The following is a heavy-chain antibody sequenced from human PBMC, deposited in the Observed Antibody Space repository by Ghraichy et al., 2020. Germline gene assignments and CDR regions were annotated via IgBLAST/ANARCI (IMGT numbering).Heavy chain of an antibody. CDR2: FDPEDGET. Sequence: ASVKVSCKVSGYTLTELSMHWVRQAPGKGLEWMGGFDPEDGETIYAQKFQGRVTMTEDTSTDTAYMELSSLRSEDTAVYYCATLDYYGSGSYYPGMDVWGQGTTVTVSS. CDR1: GYTLTELS. CDR3: ATLDYYGSGSYYPGMDV. J-gene: IGHJ6*02. V-gene: IGHV1-24*01. D-gene: IGHD3-10*01.